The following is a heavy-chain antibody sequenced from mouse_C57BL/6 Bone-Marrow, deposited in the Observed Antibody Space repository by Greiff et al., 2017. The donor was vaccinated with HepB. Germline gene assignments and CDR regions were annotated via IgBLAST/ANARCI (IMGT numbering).Heavy chain of an antibody. CDR1: GYTFTSYW. CDR3: ARSGGLRRWFAD. CDR2: IYPGSGST. D-gene: IGHD2-2*01. J-gene: IGHJ3*01. V-gene: IGHV1-55*01. Sequence: QVQLQQPGAELVKPGASVKMSCKASGYTFTSYWITWVKQRPGQGLEWIGDIYPGSGSTNYNEKFKSKATLTVDTSSSTAYMQLSSLTSEDSAVYYCARSGGLRRWFADWGQGTLVTVSA.